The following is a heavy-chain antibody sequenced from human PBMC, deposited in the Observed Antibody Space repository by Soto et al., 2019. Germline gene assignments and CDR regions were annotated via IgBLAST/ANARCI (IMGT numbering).Heavy chain of an antibody. Sequence: SETLSLTCAVSGGSISSGGYSWSWIRQPPGKGLEWIGYIYHSGSTYYNPSLKSRVTISVDRSKNQFSLKLSSVTAADTAVYYCARHDGFKDGYNYFDYWGQGTLVTVSS. J-gene: IGHJ4*02. V-gene: IGHV4-30-2*01. CDR2: IYHSGST. CDR3: ARHDGFKDGYNYFDY. CDR1: GGSISSGGYS. D-gene: IGHD5-12*01.